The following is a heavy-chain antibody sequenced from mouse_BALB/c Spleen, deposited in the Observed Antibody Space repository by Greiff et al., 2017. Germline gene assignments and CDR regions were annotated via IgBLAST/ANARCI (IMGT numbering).Heavy chain of an antibody. Sequence: QVQLKQSGAELARPGASVKMSCKASGYTFTSYTMHWVKQRPGQGLEWIGYINPSSGYTNYNQKFKDKATLTADKSSSTAYMQLSSLTSEDSAVYYCAREVLRSAWFAYWGQGTLVTVSA. CDR2: INPSSGYT. CDR1: GYTFTSYT. CDR3: AREVLRSAWFAY. J-gene: IGHJ3*01. D-gene: IGHD1-1*01. V-gene: IGHV1-4*01.